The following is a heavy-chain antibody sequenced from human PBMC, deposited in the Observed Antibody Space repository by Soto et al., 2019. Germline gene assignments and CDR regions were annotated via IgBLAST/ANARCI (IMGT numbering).Heavy chain of an antibody. CDR3: ASNYGSGYRAFDS. Sequence: QVQLVQSGAEVKSAGSSVKVSCKASGDTFNFYSINWVRQAPGLGLEWVGRVNPILSMSNYAQRFQGRVTRTADKPTGTAYRELRSLRSEDTAIYYCASNYGSGYRAFDSWGQGALVTVSS. CDR1: GDTFNFYS. J-gene: IGHJ4*02. D-gene: IGHD3-10*01. V-gene: IGHV1-69*02. CDR2: VNPILSMS.